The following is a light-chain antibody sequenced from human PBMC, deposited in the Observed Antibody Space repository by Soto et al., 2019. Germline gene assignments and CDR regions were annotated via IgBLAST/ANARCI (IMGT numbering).Light chain of an antibody. Sequence: QSALTQPPSASGSPRQSVTISCTGTSSDVGGYNYVSWYQQHPGKAPKLMIYEVSKRPSGAPDRFSGSKSGNTASLTVSGLQAEDEADYYCSSYAGSKNFVIFGGGTKLTVL. CDR3: SSYAGSKNFVI. CDR2: EVS. J-gene: IGLJ2*01. V-gene: IGLV2-8*01. CDR1: SSDVGGYNY.